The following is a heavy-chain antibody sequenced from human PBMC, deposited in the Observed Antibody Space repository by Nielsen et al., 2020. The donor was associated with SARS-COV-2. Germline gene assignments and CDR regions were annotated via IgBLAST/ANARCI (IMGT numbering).Heavy chain of an antibody. J-gene: IGHJ4*02. D-gene: IGHD2-15*01. CDR2: VYYSGRT. CDR3: ARLSLLRGYDFDY. CDR1: GGSISSSSFF. V-gene: IGHV4-39*01. Sequence: SETLSLTCNVSGGSISSSSFFWAWIRQPPGKGLDWIGNVYYSGRTYYNPSLRGRVTMSVDTSENQFSLKLTSVTAADTAVYYCARLSLLRGYDFDYWGQGNLVTVSS.